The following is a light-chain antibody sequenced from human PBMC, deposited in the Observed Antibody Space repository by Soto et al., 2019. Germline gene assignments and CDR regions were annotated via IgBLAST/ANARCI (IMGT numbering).Light chain of an antibody. Sequence: QSALTQPPSVSGAPGQRVTISCTGSSSNIGAGYDVHWYQQLPGTAPKLLIYGNSNRPSGVPDRFSGSKSGTSASLAITGLQAEDVADYYCQSYDSSRSGYVFGTGTKVTVL. V-gene: IGLV1-40*01. CDR3: QSYDSSRSGYV. CDR2: GNS. CDR1: SSNIGAGYD. J-gene: IGLJ1*01.